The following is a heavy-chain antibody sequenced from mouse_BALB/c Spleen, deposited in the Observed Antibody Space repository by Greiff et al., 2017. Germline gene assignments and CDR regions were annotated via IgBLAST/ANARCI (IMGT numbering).Heavy chain of an antibody. CDR1: GFTFSSYG. CDR2: ISSGGSYT. V-gene: IGHV5-6*01. D-gene: IGHD1-1*01. Sequence: EVMLVESGGDLVKPGGSLKLSCAASGFTFSSYGMSWVRQTPDKRLEWVATISSGGSYTYYPDSVKGRFTICRDNAKNTLYLQMSSLKSEDTAMYYCARHDYYDTYAMDYWGQGTSVTVSS. J-gene: IGHJ4*01. CDR3: ARHDYYDTYAMDY.